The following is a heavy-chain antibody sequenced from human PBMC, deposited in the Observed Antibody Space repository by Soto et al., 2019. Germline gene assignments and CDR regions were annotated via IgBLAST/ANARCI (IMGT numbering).Heavy chain of an antibody. D-gene: IGHD6-13*01. V-gene: IGHV5-10-1*01. CDR3: ASSMDSSSWYNNYYYGMDV. Sequence: GESLKISCNGSGYSFTSYWISWVRQMPGKGLEWMGRIDPSDSYTNYSPSFQGHVTISADKSISTAYLQWSSLKASDTAMYYCASSMDSSSWYNNYYYGMDVWGQGTTVTVSS. J-gene: IGHJ6*02. CDR1: GYSFTSYW. CDR2: IDPSDSYT.